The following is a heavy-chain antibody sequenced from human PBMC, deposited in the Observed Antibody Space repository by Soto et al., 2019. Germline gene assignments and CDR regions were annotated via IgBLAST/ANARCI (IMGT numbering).Heavy chain of an antibody. V-gene: IGHV1-18*04. Sequence: QVQLVQSGAEVKKPGASVKVSCKASGYTFTSYGISWVRQAPGQGLEWMGWISAYNGNTNYAQKLQGRVTMTTDTSTSTAYMELRSLRSDDTAVYYCAGGLKLYSSSSGDYYYGMDVWGQGTTVTVSS. D-gene: IGHD6-6*01. J-gene: IGHJ6*02. CDR1: GYTFTSYG. CDR3: AGGLKLYSSSSGDYYYGMDV. CDR2: ISAYNGNT.